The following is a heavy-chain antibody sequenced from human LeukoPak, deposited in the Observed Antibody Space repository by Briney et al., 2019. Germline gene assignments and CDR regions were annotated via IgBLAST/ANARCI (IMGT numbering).Heavy chain of an antibody. CDR3: AKENYGDSTGGRFQH. CDR2: IYYSGST. Sequence: SETLSLTCTVSGGSISSSSYYWGWIRQPPGKGLEWIGSIYYSGSTNYNPSLKSRVTISVDTSKNQFSLKLSSVTAADTAAYYCAKENYGDSTGGRFQHWGQGTLVTVSS. V-gene: IGHV4-39*07. CDR1: GGSISSSSYY. J-gene: IGHJ1*01. D-gene: IGHD4-17*01.